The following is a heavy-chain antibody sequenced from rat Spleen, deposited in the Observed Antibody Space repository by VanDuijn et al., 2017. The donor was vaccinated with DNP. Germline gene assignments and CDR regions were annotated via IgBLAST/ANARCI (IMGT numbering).Heavy chain of an antibody. CDR3: AKDPEYYGCQGYFEY. CDR1: GFTFSGYW. V-gene: IGHV5-58*01. CDR2: INSDGDST. J-gene: IGHJ2*01. Sequence: EVQIVETGGGLVQPGRSLKVSCVASGFTFSGYWMYWLRQAPGKGLEWVASINSDGDSTYYLESVKGRFTISRANAENTVYLQMNSLRFDDTATYYCAKDPEYYGCQGYFEYWGQGVMVTVSS. D-gene: IGHD1-6*01.